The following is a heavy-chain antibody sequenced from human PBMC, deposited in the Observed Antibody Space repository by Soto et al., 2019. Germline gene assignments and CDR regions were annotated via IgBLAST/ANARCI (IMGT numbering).Heavy chain of an antibody. Sequence: QVQLVQSGAEEKKPGASVKVSCKASGYTLTSYAMNWVRQAPGQMLECMGWIKAGNGNTKYSQKFQGRVTITRDTSASTAYMELSSLRSEDTAVYYCARSIVVVTALDYWGQGTLVTVSS. CDR2: IKAGNGNT. D-gene: IGHD2-21*02. V-gene: IGHV1-3*05. CDR3: ARSIVVVTALDY. CDR1: GYTLTSYA. J-gene: IGHJ4*02.